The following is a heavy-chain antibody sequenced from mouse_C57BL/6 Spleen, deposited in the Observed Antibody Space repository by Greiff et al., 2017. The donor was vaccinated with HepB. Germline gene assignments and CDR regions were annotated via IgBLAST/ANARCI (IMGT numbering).Heavy chain of an antibody. CDR2: ISSGGSYT. J-gene: IGHJ3*01. Sequence: EVKLQESGGDLVKPGGSLKLSCAASGFTFSSYGMSWVRQTPDKRLEWVATISSGGSYTYYPDSVKGRFTISRDNAKNTLYLQMSSLKSEDTAMYYCARQGGYPAWFAYWGQGTLVTVSA. CDR3: ARQGGYPAWFAY. D-gene: IGHD2-2*01. V-gene: IGHV5-6*01. CDR1: GFTFSSYG.